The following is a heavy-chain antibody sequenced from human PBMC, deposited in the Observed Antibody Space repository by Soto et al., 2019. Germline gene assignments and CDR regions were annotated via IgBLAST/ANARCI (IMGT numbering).Heavy chain of an antibody. D-gene: IGHD3-3*02. J-gene: IGHJ4*02. CDR1: GYSFFSYY. CDR3: ARGGAAIFGVIDS. CDR2: FLASGGNT. V-gene: IGHV1-46*01. Sequence: ASVKVSCKASGYSFFSYYIHWVRQAPGQGLEWMGRFLASGGNTDYAQRFRGRVSMTRDTSTTNTVSLELTSLTSADTAVYYCARGGAAIFGVIDSWGQGTRVTVSS.